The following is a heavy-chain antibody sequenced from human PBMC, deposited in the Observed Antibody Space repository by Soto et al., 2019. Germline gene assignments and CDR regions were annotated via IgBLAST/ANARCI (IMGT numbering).Heavy chain of an antibody. CDR3: ARPDEGSYHSNHHDHYALDV. CDR2: IVPIFGTT. J-gene: IGHJ6*02. CDR1: GGVFRRYA. Sequence: SVKVSCKVSGGVFRRYAISWVRQAPGQGLEWLGGIVPIFGTTNYAQKFQGRVTIVADESTSTAYMDLSSLRSDDTAVYYCARPDEGSYHSNHHDHYALDVWGQGTTVTVSS. V-gene: IGHV1-69*13. D-gene: IGHD3-16*02.